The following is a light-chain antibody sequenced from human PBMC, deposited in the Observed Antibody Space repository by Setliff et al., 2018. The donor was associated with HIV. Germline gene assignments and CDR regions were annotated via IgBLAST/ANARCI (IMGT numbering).Light chain of an antibody. CDR2: EVS. V-gene: IGLV2-14*03. CDR3: SSYTSNSTPV. CDR1: SSDVGAYNY. Sequence: QSVLTQPAYVSGSPGQSITISCTGTSSDVGAYNYVSWYQQHPGKVPKLMIYEVSNRPSGVSNRFSGSKSGNTASLTISGLQTEDEADYYCSSYTSNSTPVFGTGTKVTVL. J-gene: IGLJ1*01.